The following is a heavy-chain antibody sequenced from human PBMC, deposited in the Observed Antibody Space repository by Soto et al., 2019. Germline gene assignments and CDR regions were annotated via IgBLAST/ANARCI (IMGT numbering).Heavy chain of an antibody. CDR3: AKNYGNAFDI. CDR2: IYYSGST. J-gene: IGHJ3*02. V-gene: IGHV4-59*01. Sequence: PSETLSLTCTVSGGSIRSYYWSWIRQPPGKGLEWIGYIYYSGSTNYNPSLKSRVTISVDTSKNQFSLKLGSVTAADTAVYYCAKNYGNAFDIWGQGTMVTVSS. D-gene: IGHD3-10*01. CDR1: GGSIRSYY.